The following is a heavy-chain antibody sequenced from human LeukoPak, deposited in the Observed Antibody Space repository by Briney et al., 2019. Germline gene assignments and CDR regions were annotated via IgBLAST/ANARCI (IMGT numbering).Heavy chain of an antibody. Sequence: SETLSLTCTVSGGSISNYYWSWFRQPPGKGLEWIGYIYYSGSTKYNPSLKSRVTISVDTSKNQFSLKLSSVTAADTAVYYCAREGPSSSGSYLNCFDPWRQGTLVTVSS. CDR1: GGSISNYY. D-gene: IGHD1-26*01. V-gene: IGHV4-59*01. J-gene: IGHJ5*02. CDR3: AREGPSSSGSYLNCFDP. CDR2: IYYSGST.